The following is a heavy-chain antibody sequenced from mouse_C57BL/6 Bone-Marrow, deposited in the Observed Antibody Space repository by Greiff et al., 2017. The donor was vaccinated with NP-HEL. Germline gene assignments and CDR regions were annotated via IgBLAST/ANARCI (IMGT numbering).Heavy chain of an antibody. CDR2: ISNLAYSI. CDR3: ARDYGSSFLYAMDY. D-gene: IGHD1-1*01. J-gene: IGHJ4*01. Sequence: EVKVEESGGGLVQPGGSLKLSCAASGFTFSDYGMAWVRQAPRKGPEWVAFISNLAYSIYYADTVTGRFTISRENAKNTLYLEMSSLRSEDTAMYYCARDYGSSFLYAMDYWGQGTSVTVSS. CDR1: GFTFSDYG. V-gene: IGHV5-15*04.